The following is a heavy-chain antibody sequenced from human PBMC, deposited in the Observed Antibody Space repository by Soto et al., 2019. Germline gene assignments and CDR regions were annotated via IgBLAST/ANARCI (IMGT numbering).Heavy chain of an antibody. Sequence: SETLSLTCTVSGGSISGYYWSWIRQPPGKGLEWIGYIYYSGSTNYNPSLKSRVTISVDTSKNQFSLKLSSVTAADTAVYYCARQRGIAAAGTSNWFDPWGQGTLVTVS. J-gene: IGHJ5*02. CDR1: GGSISGYY. CDR2: IYYSGST. CDR3: ARQRGIAAAGTSNWFDP. D-gene: IGHD6-13*01. V-gene: IGHV4-59*08.